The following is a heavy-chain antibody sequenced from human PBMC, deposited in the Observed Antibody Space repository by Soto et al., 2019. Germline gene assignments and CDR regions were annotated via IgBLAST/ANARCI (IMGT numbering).Heavy chain of an antibody. J-gene: IGHJ4*02. CDR2: INAGNGNT. Sequence: ASVKVSCKASGYTFTSYGMHWVRQAPGQRLEWMGWINAGNGNTKYSQKFQGRVTITRDTSASTAYMELSSLRSEDTVVYYCARGPPVAATPMFDYWGQGTLVTVSS. CDR3: ARGPPVAATPMFDY. D-gene: IGHD2-15*01. V-gene: IGHV1-3*01. CDR1: GYTFTSYG.